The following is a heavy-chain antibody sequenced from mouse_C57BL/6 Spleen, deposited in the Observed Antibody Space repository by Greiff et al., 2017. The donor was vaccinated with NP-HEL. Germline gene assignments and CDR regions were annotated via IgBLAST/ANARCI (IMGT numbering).Heavy chain of an antibody. Sequence: QVQLKESGSELRSPGSSVKLSCKDFDSEVFPIAYMSWVRQKPGHGFEWIGGILPSIGRTSYGEKFEDKATLDADTLSNTAYLELNSLTSEDSAIYYCARERTDWYFDVWGTGTTVTVSS. CDR3: ARERTDWYFDV. J-gene: IGHJ1*03. V-gene: IGHV15-2*01. D-gene: IGHD5-1*01. CDR2: ILPSIGRT. CDR1: DSEVFPIAY.